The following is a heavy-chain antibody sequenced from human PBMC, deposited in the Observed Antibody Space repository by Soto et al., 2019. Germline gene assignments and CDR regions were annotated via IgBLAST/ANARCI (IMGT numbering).Heavy chain of an antibody. Sequence: QVQLVQSGAEVKKPGASVKVSCKASGYTFTSYGISWVRHAPGQGLEWMGWISAYNGNTNYAQKLQGRVTMTTDTSTSTAYMELRSLRSDDTAVYYCARDGAYIVVVLAATPVAWFDPWGQGTLVTVSS. D-gene: IGHD2-15*01. J-gene: IGHJ5*02. CDR2: ISAYNGNT. CDR3: ARDGAYIVVVLAATPVAWFDP. CDR1: GYTFTSYG. V-gene: IGHV1-18*01.